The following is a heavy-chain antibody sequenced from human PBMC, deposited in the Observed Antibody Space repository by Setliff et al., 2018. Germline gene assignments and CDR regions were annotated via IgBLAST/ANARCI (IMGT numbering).Heavy chain of an antibody. D-gene: IGHD3-22*01. CDR2: IYHSGST. Sequence: GSLRLSCAASGFTFSDYYMSWVRQAPGKGLEWIGSIYHSGSTYYNPSLKSRVTISVDTSKNQFSLKLSSVTAADTAVYYCARGGYYDSSGTYWYFDLWGRGTLVTVSS. CDR3: ARGGYYDSSGTYWYFDL. CDR1: GFTFSDYY. V-gene: IGHV4-38-2*01. J-gene: IGHJ2*01.